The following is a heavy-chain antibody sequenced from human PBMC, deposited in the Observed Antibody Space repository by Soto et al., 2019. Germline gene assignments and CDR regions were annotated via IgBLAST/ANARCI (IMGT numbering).Heavy chain of an antibody. CDR1: GYTFTTYG. D-gene: IGHD1-20*01. CDR3: ARAEKWVTGNMGGY. Sequence: QVQLVQSGAEVKKPEASVKVSCKAFGYTFTTYGISWVRQAPGQGLEWMGWINPYNHNTYYAQKIQGRVTMTTDTSTSTAYMELRSLRSDDSAIYYCARAEKWVTGNMGGYWGQGTLVTVYS. CDR2: INPYNHNT. V-gene: IGHV1-18*04. J-gene: IGHJ4*02.